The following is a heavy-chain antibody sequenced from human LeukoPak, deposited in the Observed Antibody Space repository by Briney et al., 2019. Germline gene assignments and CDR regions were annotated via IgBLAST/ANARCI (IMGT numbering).Heavy chain of an antibody. CDR2: ISSRGSYI. J-gene: IGHJ3*02. CDR3: AMYYYGEAFDI. V-gene: IGHV3-21*01. CDR1: GFTFSSYA. Sequence: GGSLRLSCAASGFTFSSYAMNWVRQDPGKGLEWVSSISSRGSYIYYIDSVKGRFTISRDNAKNSVNLQMNNLRAEDTAVYYCAMYYYGEAFDIWGQGTMVTVSS. D-gene: IGHD3-10*01.